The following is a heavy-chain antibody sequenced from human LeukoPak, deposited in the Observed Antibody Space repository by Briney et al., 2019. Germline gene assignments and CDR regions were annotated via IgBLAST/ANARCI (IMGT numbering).Heavy chain of an antibody. J-gene: IGHJ5*02. CDR3: ARHRGRTGGTCYRHVDP. CDR1: GGSISGYY. Sequence: SETLSLTCTVSGGSISGYYWSWIRQSPGKGLEWIGYVYSSGGTNYNPSLKSRVSISVDMSKNQLSLELNSVTTADTAMYYCARHRGRTGGTCYRHVDPWGQGTLVTVSS. CDR2: VYSSGGT. V-gene: IGHV4-59*08. D-gene: IGHD2-15*01.